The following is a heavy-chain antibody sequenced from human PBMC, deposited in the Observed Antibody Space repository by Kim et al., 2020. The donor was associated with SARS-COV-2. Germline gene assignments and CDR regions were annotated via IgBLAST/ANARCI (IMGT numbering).Heavy chain of an antibody. D-gene: IGHD1-26*01. Sequence: GGSLRLSCAASGFTFSSYWMYWVRQVPGKGLVWVSHINNDGTSTIYADSVKGRFTISRDNAKNTLYLQMNSLRAEDTAVYYCVTLGAAGYWGQGTLVTVS. V-gene: IGHV3-74*01. CDR1: GFTFSSYW. CDR2: INNDGTST. J-gene: IGHJ4*02. CDR3: VTLGAAGY.